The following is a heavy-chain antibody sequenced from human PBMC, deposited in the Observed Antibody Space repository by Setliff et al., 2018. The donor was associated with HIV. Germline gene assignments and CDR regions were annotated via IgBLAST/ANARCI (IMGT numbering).Heavy chain of an antibody. CDR3: AKDGVVTADYYYYGMDV. Sequence: PGGSLRLSCAASGFTFSSYAMSWVRQAPGKGLEWVSAISGSGGSTYYADSVKGRFTISRDNSKNTLYLQMNSLRAEDTAVYYCAKDGVVTADYYYYGMDVWGQGTTVTVSS. CDR2: ISGSGGST. D-gene: IGHD2-21*02. V-gene: IGHV3-23*01. J-gene: IGHJ6*02. CDR1: GFTFSSYA.